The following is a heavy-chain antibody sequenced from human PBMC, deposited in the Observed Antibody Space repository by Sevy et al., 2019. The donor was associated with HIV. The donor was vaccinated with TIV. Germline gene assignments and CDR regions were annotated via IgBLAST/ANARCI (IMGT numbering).Heavy chain of an antibody. CDR1: GFTFSSYS. D-gene: IGHD3-22*01. CDR2: ISSSSSYI. Sequence: GGSLRLSCAASGFTFSSYSMNWVRQAPGKGLEWVSSISSSSSYIYYADSVKGGFTISRDNAKNSLYLKMNSLRAEDTTVYYCASEMYYYDSSGYYTPNYFDYWGQGTLVTVSS. CDR3: ASEMYYYDSSGYYTPNYFDY. J-gene: IGHJ4*02. V-gene: IGHV3-21*01.